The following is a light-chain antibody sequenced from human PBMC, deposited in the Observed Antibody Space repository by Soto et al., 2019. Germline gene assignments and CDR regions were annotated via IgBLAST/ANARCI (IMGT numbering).Light chain of an antibody. Sequence: QPVLTQPPSASGSPGQSVTISCTGTSSDVGGYNYVSWYQQHPGKAPKLMIYEVSKRPSGVPDRFSGSKSGNTAFLTVSGLQAEDEADYYCSSYAGSNNLVFGGGTKLTVL. CDR1: SSDVGGYNY. CDR2: EVS. V-gene: IGLV2-8*01. J-gene: IGLJ2*01. CDR3: SSYAGSNNLV.